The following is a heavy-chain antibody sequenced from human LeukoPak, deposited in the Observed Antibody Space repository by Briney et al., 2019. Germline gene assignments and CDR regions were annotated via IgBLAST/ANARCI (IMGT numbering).Heavy chain of an antibody. J-gene: IGHJ4*02. CDR3: ARDAPDYYDISRGSAPC. Sequence: SETLSLTCTVSGGSISSSSYYWGWIRQPPGKGLEWIGSIYYSGSTYYNPSLKSRVTISVDTSKNQFSLKLSSVTAADTAVYYCARDAPDYYDISRGSAPCWGQGTLVTVSS. D-gene: IGHD3-22*01. CDR2: IYYSGST. CDR1: GGSISSSSYY. V-gene: IGHV4-39*02.